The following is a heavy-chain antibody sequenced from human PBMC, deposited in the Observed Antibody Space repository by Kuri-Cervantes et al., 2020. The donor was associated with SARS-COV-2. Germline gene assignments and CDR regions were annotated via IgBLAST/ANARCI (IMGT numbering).Heavy chain of an antibody. J-gene: IGHJ4*02. Sequence: GESLKISCAAPGFTFSSYGMHWVRQAPGKGLEWVAVISYDGSNKYYADSVKGRFTISRDNSKNTLYLQMNSLRAEDTAVYYCAKGYSGSYTAHMKTHRAFDYWGQGTLVTVSS. CDR1: GFTFSSYG. V-gene: IGHV3-30*18. CDR3: AKGYSGSYTAHMKTHRAFDY. CDR2: ISYDGSNK. D-gene: IGHD1-26*01.